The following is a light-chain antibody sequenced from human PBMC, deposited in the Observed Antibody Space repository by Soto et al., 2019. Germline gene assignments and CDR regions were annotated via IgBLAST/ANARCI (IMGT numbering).Light chain of an antibody. CDR2: AAS. V-gene: IGKV1-6*01. CDR3: LHDSTYPRT. J-gene: IGKJ1*01. Sequence: AIQMTQSPSSLSASVGDRVTITCRASQDIRNDLGWYQQKPGEAPQLLIYAASHLQSGVPSMFSGSGSGTDFTLTISSLQPEDFATYYCLHDSTYPRTFCQGTKVDI. CDR1: QDIRND.